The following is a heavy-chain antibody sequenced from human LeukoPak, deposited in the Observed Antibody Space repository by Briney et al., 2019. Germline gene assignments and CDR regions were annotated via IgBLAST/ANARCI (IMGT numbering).Heavy chain of an antibody. D-gene: IGHD4-23*01. CDR3: ARARGGSVATRYLDS. J-gene: IGHJ4*02. CDR2: FYYSGGN. V-gene: IGHV4-59*01. CDR1: GASISSYY. Sequence: SETLSLTCTVSGASISSYYWNWVRQAPGKGLEWIGYFYYSGGNFYHPPLKGRVTMSGDTSKSQVYLNLTSVTAADTAMYYCARARGGSVATRYLDSWGRGTLVSVSP.